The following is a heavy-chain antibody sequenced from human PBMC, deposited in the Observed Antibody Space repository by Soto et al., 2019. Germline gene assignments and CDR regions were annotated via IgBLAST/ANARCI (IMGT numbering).Heavy chain of an antibody. D-gene: IGHD2-2*01. Sequence: QVQLVESGGGVVQPGRSLRLSCAASGFTFSSYGMHWVRQAPGKGLEWVAVISYDGSNKYYADSVKGRFIISRDNSKNTLYLQMNSLRAEDTAVYYCAKSRDGYWGQGTLVTVSS. CDR2: ISYDGSNK. V-gene: IGHV3-30*18. CDR1: GFTFSSYG. CDR3: AKSRDGY. J-gene: IGHJ4*02.